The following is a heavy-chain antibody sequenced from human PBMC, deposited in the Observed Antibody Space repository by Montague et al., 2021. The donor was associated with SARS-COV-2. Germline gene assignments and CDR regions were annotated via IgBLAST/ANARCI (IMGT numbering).Heavy chain of an antibody. Sequence: SETLSLTCTVSGGSVSSSPYYWGRIRQPPGRGLVWFGSISYSGRTYPTPSLKSSLTISVDSSEIQFSLSLSSVTAADTSVYYCASAYYYGSAMYVYDYYLVDWGKGTLVTVSS. J-gene: IGHJ6*03. V-gene: IGHV4-39*01. D-gene: IGHD3-10*01. CDR2: ISYSGRT. CDR3: ASAYYYGSAMYVYDYYLVD. CDR1: GGSVSSSPYY.